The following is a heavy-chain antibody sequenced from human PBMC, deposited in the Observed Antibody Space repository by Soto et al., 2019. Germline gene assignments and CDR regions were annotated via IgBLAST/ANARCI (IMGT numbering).Heavy chain of an antibody. J-gene: IGHJ4*01. CDR3: ARYDYNGYYFEY. Sequence: SVKVSCKASGGTFSSYTISWVRQAPGQGLEWMGRIIPILGITNYAQKFQGRVTMTRDTSTTTVYMELSSLKSEDTDVYYCARYDYNGYYFEYWG. V-gene: IGHV1-69*02. CDR1: GGTFSSYT. CDR2: IIPILGIT. D-gene: IGHD4-4*01.